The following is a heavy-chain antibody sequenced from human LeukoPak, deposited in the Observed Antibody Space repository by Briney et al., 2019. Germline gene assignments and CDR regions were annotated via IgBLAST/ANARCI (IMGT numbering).Heavy chain of an antibody. V-gene: IGHV3-23*01. Sequence: PGGSLRLSCAAAGFTFSSYAMSWLRQAPGKGLEWVSAISNSGGSTYYADSVKGRFTISRDNSKNTLYLQMNSLRAEDTAVYYCAKSVIAAAGTFDYWGQGTLVTVSS. J-gene: IGHJ4*02. CDR2: ISNSGGST. CDR1: GFTFSSYA. CDR3: AKSVIAAAGTFDY. D-gene: IGHD6-13*01.